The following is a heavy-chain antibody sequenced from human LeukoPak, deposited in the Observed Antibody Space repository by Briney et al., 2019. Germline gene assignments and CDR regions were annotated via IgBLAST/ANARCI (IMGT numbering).Heavy chain of an antibody. CDR2: IWYDGSNK. Sequence: AGGSLRLSCAASGFTFSSYGMHWVRQAPGKGLEWVAVIWYDGSNKYYADSVKGRFTISRDNSKNTLYLQMNSLRAEDTAVYYCARAAADNWFDPWGQGTLVTVSS. D-gene: IGHD6-13*01. CDR3: ARAAADNWFDP. J-gene: IGHJ5*02. V-gene: IGHV3-33*08. CDR1: GFTFSSYG.